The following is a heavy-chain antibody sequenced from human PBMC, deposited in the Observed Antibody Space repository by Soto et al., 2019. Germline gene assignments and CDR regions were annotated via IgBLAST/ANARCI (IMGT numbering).Heavy chain of an antibody. D-gene: IGHD5-12*01. Sequence: GPTLVNPTQTLTLTCTFSGFSLSTSGVGVGWIRQPPGKALEWLALIYWDDDKRYSPSLKSRLTITKDTSKNQVVLTMTNMDPVDTATYYCAHSKWLRFVRDYYYYMDVWGKGTTVTVSS. J-gene: IGHJ6*03. CDR3: AHSKWLRFVRDYYYYMDV. CDR1: GFSLSTSGVG. V-gene: IGHV2-5*02. CDR2: IYWDDDK.